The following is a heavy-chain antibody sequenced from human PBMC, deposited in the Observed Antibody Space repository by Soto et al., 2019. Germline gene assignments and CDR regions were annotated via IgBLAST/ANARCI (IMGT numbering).Heavy chain of an antibody. CDR3: AKDQGSPSSSYYYYYGMDV. CDR1: GFTFSDYY. Sequence: GGSLRLSCAASGFTFSDYYMSWIRQAPGKGLEWVSAISGSGGSTYYADSVKGRFTISRDNSKNTLYLQMNSLRAEDTAVYYCAKDQGSPSSSYYYYYGMDVWGQGTTVTVSS. D-gene: IGHD6-6*01. V-gene: IGHV3-23*01. J-gene: IGHJ6*02. CDR2: ISGSGGST.